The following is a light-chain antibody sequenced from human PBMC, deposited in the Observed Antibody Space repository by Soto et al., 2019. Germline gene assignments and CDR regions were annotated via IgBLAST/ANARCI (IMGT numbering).Light chain of an antibody. J-gene: IGKJ1*01. CDR3: QQSYSPLWT. V-gene: IGKV1-39*01. Sequence: DVQLTQSPSSLSASVGDGITITCRASQSISSDLNWYHQKPGKAPTLLIYAAYSLQSGVPSRFSGSGSGTDFTLTISGLQPDDFATYYCQQSYSPLWTFCQGTKVDSK. CDR2: AAY. CDR1: QSISSD.